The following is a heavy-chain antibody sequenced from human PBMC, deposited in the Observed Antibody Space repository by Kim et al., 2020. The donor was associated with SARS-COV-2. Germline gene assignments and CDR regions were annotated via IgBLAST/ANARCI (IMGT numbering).Heavy chain of an antibody. Sequence: ASVKVSCKASGYTFTSYGISWVRQAPGQGLEWMGWISAYNGNTNYAQKLQGRVTMTTDTSTSTAYMELRSLRSDDTAVYYCARDPYYYDSSGYPRPYYGMDVWGQGTTVTVSS. D-gene: IGHD3-22*01. CDR1: GYTFTSYG. CDR3: ARDPYYYDSSGYPRPYYGMDV. CDR2: ISAYNGNT. J-gene: IGHJ6*02. V-gene: IGHV1-18*01.